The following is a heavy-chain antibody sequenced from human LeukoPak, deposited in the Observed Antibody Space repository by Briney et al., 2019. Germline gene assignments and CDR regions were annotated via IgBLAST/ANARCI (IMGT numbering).Heavy chain of an antibody. V-gene: IGHV3-23*01. Sequence: PGGSLRLSCAASGFTFSSYAMSWVRQAPGKGLEWVSAISGSGGSTYYADSVKGRFTISKDNSKNTLYLQMNSLRAEDTAVYYCARRRGYSGYDLDYWGQGTLVTVSS. CDR3: ARRRGYSGYDLDY. J-gene: IGHJ4*02. D-gene: IGHD5-12*01. CDR2: ISGSGGST. CDR1: GFTFSSYA.